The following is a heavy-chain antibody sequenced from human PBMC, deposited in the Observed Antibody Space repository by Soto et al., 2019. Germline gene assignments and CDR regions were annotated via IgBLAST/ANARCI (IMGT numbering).Heavy chain of an antibody. CDR3: AKEMNIRSGYYFDY. CDR1: GFSFSTHY. D-gene: IGHD2-2*02. J-gene: IGHJ4*02. Sequence: GGSLRLSCAASGFSFSTHYMNWVRQTPGKGLKWVSSINRDSTVIKYADSVKGRFTISRDNSKNTLYLQMNSLRAEDTAVYYCAKEMNIRSGYYFDYWGQGTLVTVSS. CDR2: INRDSTVI. V-gene: IGHV3-48*01.